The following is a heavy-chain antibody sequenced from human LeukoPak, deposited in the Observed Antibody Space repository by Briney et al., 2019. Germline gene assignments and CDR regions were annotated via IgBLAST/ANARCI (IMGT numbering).Heavy chain of an antibody. CDR1: AFTFSGSA. V-gene: IGHV3-23*01. Sequence: GGSLRLSCAASAFTFSGSAMSWVRQAPGKGLEWVSAISGSGGSTYYPDSVKGRFTISRDNSKNTLYLQMNSLRAEDTAVYYCAKAIGYYYYGMDVWGQGTTVTVSS. CDR3: AKAIGYYYYGMDV. CDR2: ISGSGGST. J-gene: IGHJ6*02.